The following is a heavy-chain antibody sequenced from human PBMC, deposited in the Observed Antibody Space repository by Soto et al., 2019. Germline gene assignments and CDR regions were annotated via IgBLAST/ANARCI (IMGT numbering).Heavy chain of an antibody. D-gene: IGHD6-19*01. CDR3: AKTANGWFSAFDI. V-gene: IGHV3-23*01. CDR2: ISGSGGTT. Sequence: EVQLLESGGGLVQPGGSLRLSCAASGFTFSSYAMSWVRQAPGKGLECVSAISGSGGTTYYADSVKGRFTFSRDNSKNTLYLQMNSLRAEDTAVYYCAKTANGWFSAFDIWGQGTMVTVSS. CDR1: GFTFSSYA. J-gene: IGHJ3*02.